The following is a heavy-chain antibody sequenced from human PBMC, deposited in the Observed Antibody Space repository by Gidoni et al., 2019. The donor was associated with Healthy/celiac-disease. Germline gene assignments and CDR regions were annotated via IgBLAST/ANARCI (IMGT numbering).Heavy chain of an antibody. V-gene: IGHV4-34*01. Sequence: QVQLQQWGAGLLKPSETLSLTCAVYGGSFSGYYWSWIRQPPGKGLEWIGEINHSGSTNYNPSLKSRVTISVDTSKNQFSLKLSSVTAADTAVYYCARVGGSSWYYYYGMDVWGQGTTVTVSS. D-gene: IGHD6-13*01. CDR2: INHSGST. CDR3: ARVGGSSWYYYYGMDV. J-gene: IGHJ6*02. CDR1: GGSFSGYY.